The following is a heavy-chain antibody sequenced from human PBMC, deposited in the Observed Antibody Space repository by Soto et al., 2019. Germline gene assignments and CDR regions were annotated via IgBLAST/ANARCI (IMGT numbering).Heavy chain of an antibody. V-gene: IGHV1-18*01. Sequence: QVHLVQSGAEVKKPGASVKVSCKASGYTFTSYGITWVRQAPGQGLEWMGWMIAHNGNTEYEQTLQGRVIVTRDTSTITAYMEMSSLIAVFTAVYDCARGRYGDYGGQGVLVTVSS. CDR2: MIAHNGNT. CDR1: GYTFTSYG. D-gene: IGHD1-1*01. J-gene: IGHJ4*02. CDR3: ARGRYGDY.